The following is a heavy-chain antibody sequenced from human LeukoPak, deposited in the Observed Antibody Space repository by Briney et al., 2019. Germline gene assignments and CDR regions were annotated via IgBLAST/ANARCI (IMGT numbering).Heavy chain of an antibody. Sequence: GGSLRLSCAASGFTFSSYAMHWVRQAPGKGLEWVAVISYDGSNKYYADSVKGRFTISRDNSKNTLYLRMNSLRAEDTAVYYCARDGNSGYVEFVFDIWGQGTMVTVSP. CDR1: GFTFSSYA. V-gene: IGHV3-30*04. CDR2: ISYDGSNK. CDR3: ARDGNSGYVEFVFDI. J-gene: IGHJ3*02. D-gene: IGHD5-12*01.